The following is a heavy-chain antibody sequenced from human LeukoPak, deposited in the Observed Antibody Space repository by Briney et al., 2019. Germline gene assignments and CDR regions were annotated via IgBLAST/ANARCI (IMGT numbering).Heavy chain of an antibody. Sequence: GGSLRLSCAASGFTFSSYAMHWVRQAPRKGLVWVSRISTDGYTTDYADFVQGRFTASRDNTKNTWSLEMNSLRAEDTAVYYCVVGGSPGYWGQGTLVTVSS. V-gene: IGHV3-74*01. D-gene: IGHD2-15*01. CDR3: VVGGSPGY. CDR1: GFTFSSYA. J-gene: IGHJ4*02. CDR2: ISTDGYTT.